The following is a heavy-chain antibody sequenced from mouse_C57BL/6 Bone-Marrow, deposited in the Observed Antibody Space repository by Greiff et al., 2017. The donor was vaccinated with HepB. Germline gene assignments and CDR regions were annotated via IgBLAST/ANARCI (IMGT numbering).Heavy chain of an antibody. CDR2: T. Sequence: TKYAPKFQGKATITADTSSNTAYLQLSSLTSEDTAVYYCARSYYGSSYWYFDVWGTGTTVTVSS. D-gene: IGHD1-1*01. V-gene: IGHV14-2*01. J-gene: IGHJ1*03. CDR3: ARSYYGSSYWYFDV.